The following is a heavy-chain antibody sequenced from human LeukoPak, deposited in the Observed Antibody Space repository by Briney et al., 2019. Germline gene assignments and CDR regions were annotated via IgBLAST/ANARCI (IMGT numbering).Heavy chain of an antibody. J-gene: IGHJ3*02. Sequence: GGSLRLSCAASGFTFSNYAMSWVRQAPGKGLEWVSAISGGGGSTYYADSVKGRFTISKDVSKSTLYVQMNSLRADDTAVYYCARAYSGSLTTFDIWGQGTVVTVSS. CDR2: ISGGGGST. CDR1: GFTFSNYA. CDR3: ARAYSGSLTTFDI. V-gene: IGHV3-23*01. D-gene: IGHD1-26*01.